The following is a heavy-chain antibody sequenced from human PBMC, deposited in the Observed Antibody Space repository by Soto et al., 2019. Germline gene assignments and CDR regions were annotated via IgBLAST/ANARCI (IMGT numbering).Heavy chain of an antibody. CDR1: GGTFSSYA. D-gene: IGHD1-1*01. CDR2: IIPIFGTA. Sequence: ASVKVSCKASGGTFSSYAISWVRQAPGQGLEWMGGIIPIFGTANYAQKFQGRVTITADESTSTAYMELSSLRSEDTAVYYCAREISVKTGTTVYLIWFDPWGQGTQVTVSS. CDR3: AREISVKTGTTVYLIWFDP. J-gene: IGHJ5*02. V-gene: IGHV1-69*13.